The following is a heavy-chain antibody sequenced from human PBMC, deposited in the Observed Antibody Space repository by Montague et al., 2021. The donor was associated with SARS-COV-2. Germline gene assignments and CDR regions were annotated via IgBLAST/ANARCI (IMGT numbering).Heavy chain of an antibody. CDR2: IYYSGCT. V-gene: IGHV4-59*08. J-gene: IGHJ6*02. Sequence: SETLSLTCTVSGGSISNYHWNWIRQPPGKGLEWIAYIYYSGCTNYNPSLQSRVTISVDTSRNQFSLRLTSVTAADTAVYYCARQLRVRRTWQVGDYNHYGMDVWGQGTTVSVSS. D-gene: IGHD3-10*01. CDR3: ARQLRVRRTWQVGDYNHYGMDV. CDR1: GGSISNYH.